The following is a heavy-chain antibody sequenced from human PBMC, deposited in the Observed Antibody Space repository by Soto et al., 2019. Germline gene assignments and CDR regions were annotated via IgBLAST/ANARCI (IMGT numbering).Heavy chain of an antibody. V-gene: IGHV3-30*03. CDR1: GLIFNVYS. J-gene: IGHJ6*02. Sequence: QVRLVESGGGVVQPGRSLRLSCAVSGLIFNVYSMHWVRQSPGKGLEWVAVISYDGRVTHYADSVKGRFTISRDNSEYTVYLEMNGLRVEDSAVYYCAGSKGFHYGLDVWGQGTTGTVS. CDR2: ISYDGRVT. CDR3: AGSKGFHYGLDV.